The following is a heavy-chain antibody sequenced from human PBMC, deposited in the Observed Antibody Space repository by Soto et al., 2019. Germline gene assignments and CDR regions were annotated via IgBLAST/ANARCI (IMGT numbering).Heavy chain of an antibody. V-gene: IGHV2-70*01. CDR1: GFSLSTSGMC. D-gene: IGHD3-22*01. Sequence: SGPTLVNPTQTLTLTCTFSGFSLSTSGMCVSWIRQPPGKALEWLALIDWDDDKYYSTSLKTRLTISKDTSKNQVVLTMTNMDPVDTATYYCARIRYYYDISGYYYTLFDYWGQGTLVTVSS. CDR3: ARIRYYYDISGYYYTLFDY. J-gene: IGHJ4*02. CDR2: IDWDDDK.